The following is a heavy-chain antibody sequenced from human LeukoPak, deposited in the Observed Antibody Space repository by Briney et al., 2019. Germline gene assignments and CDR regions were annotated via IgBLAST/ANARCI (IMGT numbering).Heavy chain of an antibody. CDR2: IYYTGST. CDR3: ATIAVAGDWFDP. J-gene: IGHJ5*02. CDR1: GGSISSYY. V-gene: IGHV4-59*01. Sequence: PSETLSLTCTVSGGSISSYYWSCIREPPGKGLEWIAYIYYTGSTTYHPSLKSRVTISVDTSKNQFSLNLSSLTAADTAVYYCATIAVAGDWFDPWGQGTLATVSS. D-gene: IGHD6-19*01.